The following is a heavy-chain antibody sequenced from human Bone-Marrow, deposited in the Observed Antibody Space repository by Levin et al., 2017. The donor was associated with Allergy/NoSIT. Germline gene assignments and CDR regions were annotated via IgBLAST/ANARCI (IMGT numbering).Heavy chain of an antibody. Sequence: SGPTLVKPTETLTLTCIVSGFSLSNPRVGVSWIRQPPGKALEWLAQIFSDDEKSYNTSLKSRLTISKDTSKSQVVLTMTNVDPVDTATYFCARTMGGQGMERFDFWGQGTLVTVSS. CDR2: IFSDDEK. CDR3: ARTMGGQGMERFDF. D-gene: IGHD6-13*01. V-gene: IGHV2-26*01. CDR1: GFSLSNPRVG. J-gene: IGHJ4*02.